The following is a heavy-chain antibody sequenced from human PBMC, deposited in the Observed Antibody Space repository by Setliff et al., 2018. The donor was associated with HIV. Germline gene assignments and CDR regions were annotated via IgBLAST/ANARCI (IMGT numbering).Heavy chain of an antibody. Sequence: ASVKVSCKASGYTFTNFYIHWVRQAPGQGLEWLGMINPSGGSTTYAQKFQGRVTMTSDTSTSTVYMELSSLKSDDTAVYYCARGGHYSGSYLPRDYYMDVWGKGTTVTVS. CDR2: INPSGGST. J-gene: IGHJ6*03. D-gene: IGHD1-26*01. CDR3: ARGGHYSGSYLPRDYYMDV. CDR1: GYTFTNFY. V-gene: IGHV1-46*01.